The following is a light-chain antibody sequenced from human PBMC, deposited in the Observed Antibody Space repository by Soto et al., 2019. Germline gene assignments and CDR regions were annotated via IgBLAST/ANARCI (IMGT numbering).Light chain of an antibody. CDR1: SGHNSYS. J-gene: IGLJ1*01. V-gene: IGLV4-69*01. CDR2: VNSDGSH. Sequence: QPVLTQSPSASASLGASVKLTCTLSSGHNSYSIAWHQQQPEKGPRFLIKVNSDGSHSKGDGIPDRVSGSSSGAERYLTISSLQSEYEADDFCQTWGTFGTGTKLTVL. CDR3: QTWGT.